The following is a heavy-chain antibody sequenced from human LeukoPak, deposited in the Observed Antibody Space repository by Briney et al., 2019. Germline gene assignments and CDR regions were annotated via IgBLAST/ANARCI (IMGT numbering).Heavy chain of an antibody. D-gene: IGHD2-15*01. J-gene: IGHJ5*02. CDR2: IYPADSDI. Sequence: GESLKISCKGSGYRINNYWIGWVRQMPGKGLEWRGIIYPADSDIRYSPSFQGQVTISADKSISTVYLQWSSLKASDTAMYYCARQEYCSGGSCYTWFDPWGQGTLVTVSA. CDR3: ARQEYCSGGSCYTWFDP. CDR1: GYRINNYW. V-gene: IGHV5-51*01.